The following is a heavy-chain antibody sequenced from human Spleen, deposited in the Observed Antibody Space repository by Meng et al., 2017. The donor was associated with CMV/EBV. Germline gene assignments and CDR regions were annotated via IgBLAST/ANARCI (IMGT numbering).Heavy chain of an antibody. CDR1: GFTVSSNY. J-gene: IGHJ4*02. CDR3: ARVITWTDN. Sequence: GESLKISCAASGFTVSSNYMSWVRQAPGKGLEWVSVIYSGGSTYYADSVKGRFTISRDNSKNTLYLQMNSLRAEDTAVYYCARVITWTDNWGQGTLVTVSS. CDR2: IYSGGST. V-gene: IGHV3-66*02. D-gene: IGHD1-14*01.